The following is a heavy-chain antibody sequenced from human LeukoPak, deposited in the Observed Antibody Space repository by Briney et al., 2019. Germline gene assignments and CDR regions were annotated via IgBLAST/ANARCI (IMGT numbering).Heavy chain of an antibody. CDR3: ARVRIVAGREQGFDY. CDR1: GFTFSSYA. Sequence: GGSLRLSCAASGFTFSSYAMHWVRQAPGKGLEWVAVISYDGSNKYYAYSVKGRFTISRDNSKNTLYLQMNSLRAEDTAVYYCARVRIVAGREQGFDYWGQGTLVTVSS. V-gene: IGHV3-30-3*01. CDR2: ISYDGSNK. D-gene: IGHD6-19*01. J-gene: IGHJ4*02.